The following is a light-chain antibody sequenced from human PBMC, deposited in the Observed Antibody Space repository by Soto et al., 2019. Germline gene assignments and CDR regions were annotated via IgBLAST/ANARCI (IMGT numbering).Light chain of an antibody. CDR1: SSNIGAGYD. J-gene: IGLJ2*01. CDR2: GNS. CDR3: QSYASSLSLV. V-gene: IGLV1-40*01. Sequence: QSVLTQPPSVSGAPGQRVTISCTGSSSNIGAGYDVHWYQQLPGTAPKLLIYGNSNRPSGVPDRFSGSKSGTSASLAITGLQAEDEADYYCQSYASSLSLVFCGGTKLTVL.